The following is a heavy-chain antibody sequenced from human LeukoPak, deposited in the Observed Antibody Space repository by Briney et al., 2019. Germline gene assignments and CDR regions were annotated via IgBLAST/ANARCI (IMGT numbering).Heavy chain of an antibody. V-gene: IGHV4-34*01. CDR3: ARDHCSSTSCYGPLDY. D-gene: IGHD2-2*01. CDR2: INHSGST. CDR1: GGSFSGYY. J-gene: IGHJ4*02. Sequence: SETLSLTCAVYGGSFSGYYWSWIRQPPGKGLEWIGEINHSGSTNYNPSLKSRVTISVDTSKNQFSLKLSSVTAADTAVYYCARDHCSSTSCYGPLDYWGQGTLVTVSS.